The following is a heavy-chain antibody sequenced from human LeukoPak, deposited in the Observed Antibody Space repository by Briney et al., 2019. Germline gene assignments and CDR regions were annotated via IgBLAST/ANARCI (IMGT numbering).Heavy chain of an antibody. Sequence: PGGSLRLSCAASGFTFSDYYMSWIRQAPGKGLEWVSAISGSGGSTYYADSVKGRFTISRDNSKNTLYLQMNSLRAEDTAVYYCAKDRPHYNYDILTGYLYYFDYWGQGTLVTVSS. CDR2: ISGSGGST. J-gene: IGHJ4*02. CDR1: GFTFSDYY. CDR3: AKDRPHYNYDILTGYLYYFDY. D-gene: IGHD3-9*01. V-gene: IGHV3-23*01.